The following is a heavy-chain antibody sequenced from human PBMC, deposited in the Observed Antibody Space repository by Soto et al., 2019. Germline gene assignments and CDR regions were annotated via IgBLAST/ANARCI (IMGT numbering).Heavy chain of an antibody. J-gene: IGHJ6*02. Sequence: QVQLVQSGAEVKKPGASVKVSCKASGYTFTSYDINWVRQATGQGLEWMGWMNPNSGNTGYAQKFQGRVTMTRNTPISTAYMELGSLRSEDTAVYYWARGKDGYNYAYYYGMDVWGQGTTVTVSS. CDR2: MNPNSGNT. CDR1: GYTFTSYD. V-gene: IGHV1-8*01. D-gene: IGHD5-12*01. CDR3: ARGKDGYNYAYYYGMDV.